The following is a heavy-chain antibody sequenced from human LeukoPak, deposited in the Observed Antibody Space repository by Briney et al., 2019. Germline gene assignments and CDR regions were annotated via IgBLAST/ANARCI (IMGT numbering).Heavy chain of an antibody. D-gene: IGHD5-18*01. CDR3: ARRLIRWIQLWLTDAYYFDY. CDR2: INHSGST. CDR1: GGSFSGYY. J-gene: IGHJ4*02. V-gene: IGHV4-34*01. Sequence: PSETLSLTCAVYGGSFSGYYWSWIRQPPGKGLEWIGEINHSGSTNYNPSLKSRVTISVDTSKNQFSLKLSSVTAADTAVYYCARRLIRWIQLWLTDAYYFDYWGQGTLVTVSS.